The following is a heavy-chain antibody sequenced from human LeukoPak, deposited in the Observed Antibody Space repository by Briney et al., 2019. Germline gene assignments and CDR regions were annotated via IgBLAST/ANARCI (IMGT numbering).Heavy chain of an antibody. V-gene: IGHV3-21*01. Sequence: GGSLRLSCAASGFTFSSYSMNWVRQAPGKGLEWVSSISSSSSYIYYADSVKGRFTISRDNVKNSLYLQMNSLRAEDTAVYYCASSYYYDSSGYNTDYWGQGTLVTVSS. CDR2: ISSSSSYI. CDR1: GFTFSSYS. CDR3: ASSYYYDSSGYNTDY. D-gene: IGHD3-22*01. J-gene: IGHJ4*02.